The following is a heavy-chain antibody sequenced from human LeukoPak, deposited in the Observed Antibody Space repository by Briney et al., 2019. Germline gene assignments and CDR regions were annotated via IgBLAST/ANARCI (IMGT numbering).Heavy chain of an antibody. CDR2: ISYDGSNK. Sequence: PGGSLRLSCAASGFTFSSYAMHWVRQAPGKGLEWVAVISYDGSNKYYADSVKGRFTISRDNSKNTLYLQMNSLRAEDTAVYYCAKDPLGGSRGQKSDYWGQGTLVTVSS. D-gene: IGHD2-15*01. J-gene: IGHJ4*02. CDR3: AKDPLGGSRGQKSDY. CDR1: GFTFSSYA. V-gene: IGHV3-30-3*01.